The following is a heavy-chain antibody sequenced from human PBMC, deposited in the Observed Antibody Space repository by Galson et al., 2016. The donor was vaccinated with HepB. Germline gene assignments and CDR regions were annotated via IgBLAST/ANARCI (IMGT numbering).Heavy chain of an antibody. CDR2: SRNKGSGYST. CDR1: GFTFTDYF. J-gene: IGHJ4*02. V-gene: IGHV3-72*01. CDR3: ARLHYDGSVFHPFDC. D-gene: IGHD3-22*01. Sequence: SLRLPCAASGFTFTDYFVDWVRQAPGKGLEWIGRSRNKGSGYSTQYAASVQGRFTMSRDASMNSLYLQMNSLKTEDTAVYYCARLHYDGSVFHPFDCWGQGTLVTVSS.